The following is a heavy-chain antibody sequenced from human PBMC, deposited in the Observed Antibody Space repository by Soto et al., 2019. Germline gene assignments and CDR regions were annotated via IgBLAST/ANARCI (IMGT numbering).Heavy chain of an antibody. Sequence: SVKVSCKASGGTFSIYAISWVRQAPGQGLEWMGGIIPIFGTANYAQKFQGRVTITADESTSTAYMELSSLRSEDTAVYYCAREATYYYDSSGYYYRFDYWGQGTLVTVSS. D-gene: IGHD3-22*01. CDR1: GGTFSIYA. J-gene: IGHJ4*02. CDR3: AREATYYYDSSGYYYRFDY. V-gene: IGHV1-69*13. CDR2: IIPIFGTA.